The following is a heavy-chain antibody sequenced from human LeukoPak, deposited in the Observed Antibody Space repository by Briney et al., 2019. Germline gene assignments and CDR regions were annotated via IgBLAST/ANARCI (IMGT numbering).Heavy chain of an antibody. D-gene: IGHD4-17*01. CDR2: ISAYNSNT. V-gene: IGHV1-18*01. J-gene: IGHJ4*02. Sequence: ASVKVSCKASGYTFTSYGISWVRQAPGQGLEWMGWISAYNSNTNYAQNLQGRVTITTDTSTSTAYMELRSLRSDDTAVYYCARAPDYGDYAFDYWGRGTLVTVSS. CDR3: ARAPDYGDYAFDY. CDR1: GYTFTSYG.